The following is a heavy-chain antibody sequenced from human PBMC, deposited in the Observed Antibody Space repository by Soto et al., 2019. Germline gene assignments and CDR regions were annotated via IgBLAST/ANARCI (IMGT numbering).Heavy chain of an antibody. D-gene: IGHD4-17*01. J-gene: IGHJ6*03. CDR1: GGSISSYY. Sequence: SETLSLTCTVSGGSISSYYWSWIRQPPGKGLEWIGYIYYSGSTNYNPSLKSRVTISVDTSKNQFSLKLSSVTAADTAVYYCARVVDYGDYPTLYYYYMDVWGKGTTVTVSS. V-gene: IGHV4-59*01. CDR3: ARVVDYGDYPTLYYYYMDV. CDR2: IYYSGST.